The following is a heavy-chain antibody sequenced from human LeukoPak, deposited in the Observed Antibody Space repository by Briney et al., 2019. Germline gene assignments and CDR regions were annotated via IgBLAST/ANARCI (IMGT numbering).Heavy chain of an antibody. CDR3: ARDWGTSDDAFDI. CDR2: IYYSGST. V-gene: IGHV4-61*01. J-gene: IGHJ3*02. D-gene: IGHD3-16*01. CDR1: GGSVSSNNYY. Sequence: SETLSLTCTVSGGSVSSNNYYWSWIRQPPGKGLEWIGYIYYSGSTNYNPSLKSRVTISVDTSKNQFSLKLSSVTAADTAVYYCARDWGTSDDAFDIWGRGIMVTVSS.